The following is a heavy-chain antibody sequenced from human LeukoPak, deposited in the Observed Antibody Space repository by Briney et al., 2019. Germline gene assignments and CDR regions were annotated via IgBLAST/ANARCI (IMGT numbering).Heavy chain of an antibody. CDR1: GFTFSSYA. Sequence: PGGSLRLSCAASGFTFSSYAMSWVCQAPGKGLEWVSAISGSGGSTYYADSVKGRFTISRDNSKNTLYLQMNSLRAEDTAVYYCARELRYFDWLLTYWGQGTLVTVSS. D-gene: IGHD3-9*01. V-gene: IGHV3-23*01. CDR2: ISGSGGST. J-gene: IGHJ4*02. CDR3: ARELRYFDWLLTY.